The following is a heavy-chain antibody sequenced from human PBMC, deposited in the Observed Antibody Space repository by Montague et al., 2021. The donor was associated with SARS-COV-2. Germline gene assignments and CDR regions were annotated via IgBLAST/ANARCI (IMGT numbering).Heavy chain of an antibody. V-gene: IGHV3-43*02. Sequence: SLRLSCAASGFTFDDYAMHWVRQAPGKGLEWVSLISGDGGSTYYADSVKGRFTISRDNSKNSLYLQMNSLRTEDTALYYCASRALYSSSYAFDIWGQGTMVTVSS. CDR2: ISGDGGST. J-gene: IGHJ3*02. CDR3: ASRALYSSSYAFDI. CDR1: GFTFDDYA. D-gene: IGHD6-6*01.